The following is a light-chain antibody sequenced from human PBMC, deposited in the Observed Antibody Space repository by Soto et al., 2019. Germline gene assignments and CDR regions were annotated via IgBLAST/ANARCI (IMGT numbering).Light chain of an antibody. Sequence: QSALTQPRSVSGSPGQSVTISCTGTSSDIGDYDYVSWYQQYSGKAPKVIIYDVIKRPSGVPDRFSGSKSGNTASLTISGLQAEDEADYYCCSYAGSYSWVFGGGTKVTVL. CDR1: SSDIGDYDY. CDR3: CSYAGSYSWV. J-gene: IGLJ3*02. V-gene: IGLV2-11*01. CDR2: DVI.